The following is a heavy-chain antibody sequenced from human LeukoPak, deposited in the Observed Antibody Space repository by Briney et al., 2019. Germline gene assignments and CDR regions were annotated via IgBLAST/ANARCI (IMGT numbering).Heavy chain of an antibody. CDR3: ARDDIAVATCFDY. CDR1: GFTLSDYY. V-gene: IGHV3-11*04. J-gene: IGHJ4*02. D-gene: IGHD6-19*01. Sequence: GGSLRLSCAASGFTLSDYYMSWIRQAPGKGLEWVSYISSSGSTIYYADSVKGRFTISRDNAKNSLYLQMNSLRAEDTAVYYCARDDIAVATCFDYWGQGTLVTVSS. CDR2: ISSSGSTI.